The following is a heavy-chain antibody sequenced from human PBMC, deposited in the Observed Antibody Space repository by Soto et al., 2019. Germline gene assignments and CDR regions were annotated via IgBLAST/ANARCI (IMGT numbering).Heavy chain of an antibody. Sequence: EVQLVESGGGLVKPGGSLGLSCEASGFTFSSYSMNWVRQAPGRGREWVSSISSSSSYIYYADSVKGRFTISRDNAKNSLYLQMNSLRAEDTAVYYCARTGPTDYYYMDVWGKGTTVTVSS. CDR2: ISSSSSYI. V-gene: IGHV3-21*01. CDR1: GFTFSSYS. J-gene: IGHJ6*03. CDR3: ARTGPTDYYYMDV.